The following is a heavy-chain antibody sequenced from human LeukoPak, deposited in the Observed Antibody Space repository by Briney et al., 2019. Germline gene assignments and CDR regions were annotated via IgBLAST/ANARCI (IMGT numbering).Heavy chain of an antibody. CDR1: GFSFSSLW. J-gene: IGHJ5*02. D-gene: IGHD3-22*01. V-gene: IGHV3-21*01. Sequence: GGSLRLSCAASGFSFSSLWMNWVRQAPGKGLEWVSSISSSSSYIYYADSVKGRFTISRDNAKNSLYLQMNSLRAEDTAVYYCARDRGYYDSSGYLNWFDPWGQGTLVTVSS. CDR3: ARDRGYYDSSGYLNWFDP. CDR2: ISSSSSYI.